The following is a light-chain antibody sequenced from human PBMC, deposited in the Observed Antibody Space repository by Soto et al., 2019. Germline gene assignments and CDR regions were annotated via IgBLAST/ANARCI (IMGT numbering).Light chain of an antibody. V-gene: IGLV2-14*01. CDR3: SSYTSSSTHYV. CDR2: DVS. CDR1: SSDVGGYNY. J-gene: IGLJ1*01. Sequence: SDLTQPASVYGSPGQSITISCTGASSDVGGYNYVSWYQQHPGKAPKLMIYDVSNRPSGVSNRFSGFKSGNTASLTISGLQAEDEADYYCSSYTSSSTHYVFGTGTKVTVL.